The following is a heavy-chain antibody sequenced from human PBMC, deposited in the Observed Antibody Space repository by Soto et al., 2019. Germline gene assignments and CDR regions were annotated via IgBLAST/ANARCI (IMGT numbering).Heavy chain of an antibody. D-gene: IGHD6-19*01. J-gene: IGHJ4*02. CDR1: GFTFNTYA. CDR2: INSNGRST. Sequence: PGGSLRLSCSASGFTFNTYAMFWVRQAPEKGLEYVSSINSNGRSTDYAESVKGRFTISRDNSKNTVYLEMSSLRPDDTAIYYCVKDLVSGMGIFDYWGRGA. CDR3: VKDLVSGMGIFDY. V-gene: IGHV3-64D*06.